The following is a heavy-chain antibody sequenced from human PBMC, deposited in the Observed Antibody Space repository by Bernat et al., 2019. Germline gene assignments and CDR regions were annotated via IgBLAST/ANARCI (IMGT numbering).Heavy chain of an antibody. V-gene: IGHV3-20*04. CDR2: INWNGGST. Sequence: EVQLVESGGGVVRPGGSLRLSCAASGFTFDDYGMSWVRQAPGKGLEWVSGINWNGGSTGYADSVKGRFTISRDNAKNSPYLQMNSLRAEDTALYYCARRGYCSSTSCLYGMDVWGQGTTVTVSS. CDR3: ARRGYCSSTSCLYGMDV. CDR1: GFTFDDYG. J-gene: IGHJ6*02. D-gene: IGHD2-2*01.